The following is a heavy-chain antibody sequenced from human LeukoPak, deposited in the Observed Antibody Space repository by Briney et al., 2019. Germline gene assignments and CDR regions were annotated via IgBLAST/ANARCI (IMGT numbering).Heavy chain of an antibody. CDR3: ARRGVRFLEWSPPFDP. J-gene: IGHJ5*02. Sequence: ASETLSLTCTVSGGSISSGDYYWSWIRQPPGKGLEWIGYIYYSGSTNYNPSLKSRVTISVDTSKNQFSLKLSSVTAADTAVYYCARRGVRFLEWSPPFDPWGQGTLVTVSS. V-gene: IGHV4-61*08. CDR2: IYYSGST. D-gene: IGHD3-3*01. CDR1: GGSISSGDYY.